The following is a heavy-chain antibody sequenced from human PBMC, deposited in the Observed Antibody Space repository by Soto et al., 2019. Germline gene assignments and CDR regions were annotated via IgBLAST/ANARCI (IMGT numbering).Heavy chain of an antibody. J-gene: IGHJ4*02. CDR1: GSTFTSYY. D-gene: IGHD1-26*01. Sequence: ASVNVSFKSSGSTFTSYYIHWVRQAPGQGLECMGWINPKSGGTMYPQKFQGRVTMTWDTSISTAYMALTRLRSDDTAVYYCARDLAKGGGSAGFDYWGQGTLVTVSS. CDR2: INPKSGGT. CDR3: ARDLAKGGGSAGFDY. V-gene: IGHV1-2*02.